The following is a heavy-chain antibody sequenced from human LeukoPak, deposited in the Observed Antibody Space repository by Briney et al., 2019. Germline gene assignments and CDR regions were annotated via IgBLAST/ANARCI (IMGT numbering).Heavy chain of an antibody. D-gene: IGHD4-17*01. V-gene: IGHV3-30-3*01. J-gene: IGHJ6*02. Sequence: PGGSLRLSCAASGFTFSSYAMHWVRQAPGKGLEWMAVISYDGSNKYYADSVKGRFTISRDNSKNTLYLQMNSLRAEDTAVYYCARTVTTPASVLDAYYYYYGMDVWGQGTTVTVSS. CDR1: GFTFSSYA. CDR2: ISYDGSNK. CDR3: ARTVTTPASVLDAYYYYYGMDV.